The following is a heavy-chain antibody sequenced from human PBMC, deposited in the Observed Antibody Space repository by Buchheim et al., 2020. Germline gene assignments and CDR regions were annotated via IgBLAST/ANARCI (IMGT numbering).Heavy chain of an antibody. CDR1: GGTFSSYA. CDR3: ARVPSAARTTYYYYGMDV. J-gene: IGHJ6*02. V-gene: IGHV1-69*01. D-gene: IGHD6-6*01. Sequence: QVQLVQSGAEVKKPGSSVKVSCKASGGTFSSYAISWVRQAPGQGLEWMGGIIPIFGTANYAQKFQGRVTITADESTSTDYMELSSLRSEDTAVYYCARVPSAARTTYYYYGMDVWGQGTT. CDR2: IIPIFGTA.